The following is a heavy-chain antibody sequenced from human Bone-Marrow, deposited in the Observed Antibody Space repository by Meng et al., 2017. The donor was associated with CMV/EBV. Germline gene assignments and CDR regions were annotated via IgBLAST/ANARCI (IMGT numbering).Heavy chain of an antibody. CDR1: GFTFSSYW. CDR3: AKDLRWLQSFYFDH. CDR2: ISGDGGAT. D-gene: IGHD5-24*01. V-gene: IGHV3-23*01. Sequence: GGSLRLSCVASGFTFSSYWMSWVRQAPGKGLEWVSVISGDGGATDYADSVKGRFTVSRDNSKNTLYLQMNSLRAGDTALYYCAKDLRWLQSFYFDHWGQGTLVTVSS. J-gene: IGHJ4*02.